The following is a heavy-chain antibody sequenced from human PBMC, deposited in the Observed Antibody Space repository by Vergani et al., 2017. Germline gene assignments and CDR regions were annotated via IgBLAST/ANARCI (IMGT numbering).Heavy chain of an antibody. Sequence: EVQLVESGGGLVQPGGSLRLSCAASGFTFSSYSMNWVRQAPGKGLEWVSYISSTSSTIYYADSVKGRFTVSRDNAANSLYLQMNSLRAEDTALYYCARNYYDFWSGPDAFDIWGQGTMVTVSS. D-gene: IGHD3-3*01. CDR3: ARNYYDFWSGPDAFDI. CDR1: GFTFSSYS. CDR2: ISSTSSTI. V-gene: IGHV3-48*04. J-gene: IGHJ3*02.